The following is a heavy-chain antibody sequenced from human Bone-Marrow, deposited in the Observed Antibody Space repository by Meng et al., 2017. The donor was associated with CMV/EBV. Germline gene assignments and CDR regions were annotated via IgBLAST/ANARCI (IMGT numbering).Heavy chain of an antibody. CDR2: ISAYNGNT. CDR3: ARGGAFTVTRHPNNWFDP. J-gene: IGHJ5*02. D-gene: IGHD4-11*01. CDR1: GYTFTSYG. Sequence: ASVKVSCKASGYTFTSYGISWVRQAPGQGLEWMGWISAYNGNTNYAQKLQGRVTMTTDTSTSTAYMELSRLRSDDTAVYYCARGGAFTVTRHPNNWFDPWGQRTLVTVSS. V-gene: IGHV1-18*01.